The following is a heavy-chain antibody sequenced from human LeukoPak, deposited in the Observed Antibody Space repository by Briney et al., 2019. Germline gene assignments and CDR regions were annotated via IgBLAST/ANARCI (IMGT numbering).Heavy chain of an antibody. CDR1: GFTFDDYA. CDR2: ISWNSGSI. V-gene: IGHV3-9*01. J-gene: IGHJ4*02. D-gene: IGHD6-6*01. Sequence: PPGGSLRLSCAASGFTFDDYAMHWVRQAPGKGLEWVSGISWNSGSIGYADSVKGRFTISRDNAKNSLYLQMNSLRAEDTALYYCAKARRSFYSSSSFDYWGQGTLVTVSS. CDR3: AKARRSFYSSSSFDY.